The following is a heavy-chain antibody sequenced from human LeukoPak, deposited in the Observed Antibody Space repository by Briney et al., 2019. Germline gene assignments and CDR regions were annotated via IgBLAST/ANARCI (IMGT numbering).Heavy chain of an antibody. Sequence: PSETLSLTCAVYGGSFSGYYWSWIRQPPGKGLEWIGEINHSGSTNYNPSLKSRVTISVDTSKNQFSLKLSSVTAADTAVYYCARRGLGYCSGGSCYEGNWFDPWGQGTLVTVSS. V-gene: IGHV4-34*01. CDR2: INHSGST. CDR1: GGSFSGYY. D-gene: IGHD2-15*01. CDR3: ARRGLGYCSGGSCYEGNWFDP. J-gene: IGHJ5*02.